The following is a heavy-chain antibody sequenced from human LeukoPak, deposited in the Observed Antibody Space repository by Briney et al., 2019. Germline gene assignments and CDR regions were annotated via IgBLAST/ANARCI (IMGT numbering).Heavy chain of an antibody. CDR3: ARTCGRGRVDPGTSGYVDY. V-gene: IGHV4-39*01. Sequence: SETLSLTCTVSGGSISSSAGYWDWIRQPPGKGLEWMGSIFYSGSTNYKSSLWSRITMSIDTSMNQFSLKLNSVTAADTAIYYCARTCGRGRVDPGTSGYVDYWGQGTLVTVSS. J-gene: IGHJ4*02. D-gene: IGHD3-22*01. CDR1: GGSISSSAGY. CDR2: IFYSGST.